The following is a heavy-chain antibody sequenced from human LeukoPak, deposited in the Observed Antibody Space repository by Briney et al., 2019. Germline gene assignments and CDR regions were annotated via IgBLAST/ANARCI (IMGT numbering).Heavy chain of an antibody. J-gene: IGHJ1*01. CDR2: INPNSGGT. V-gene: IGHV1-2*02. CDR3: ARDYGDYEYFQH. Sequence: ASVKVSCKASGYTFTGYYMHWVRQAPGQGLEWMGWINPNSGGTNYAQKFQGRVTMTRDMSTSTVYMELSSLRSEDTAVYYCARDYGDYEYFQHWGQGTLVTVSS. CDR1: GYTFTGYY. D-gene: IGHD4-17*01.